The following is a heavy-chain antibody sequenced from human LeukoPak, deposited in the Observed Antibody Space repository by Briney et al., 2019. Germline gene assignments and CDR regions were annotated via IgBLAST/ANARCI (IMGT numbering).Heavy chain of an antibody. CDR3: AREGSGSYYNAYYFDY. CDR1: GYSISSGYY. CDR2: IYHSGST. J-gene: IGHJ4*02. D-gene: IGHD3-10*01. V-gene: IGHV4-38-2*02. Sequence: SETLSLTCTVSGYSISSGYYWGWIRQPPGKGLEWIGSIYHSGSTYYNPSLKSRVTISVDTSKNQFSLKLSSVTAADTAVYYCAREGSGSYYNAYYFDYWGQGTLVTVSS.